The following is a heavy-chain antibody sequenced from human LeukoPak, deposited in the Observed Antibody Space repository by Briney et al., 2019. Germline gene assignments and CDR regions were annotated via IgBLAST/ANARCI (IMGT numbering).Heavy chain of an antibody. Sequence: PGGSLRLSCAASGFTFSGYAMGWVRQAPGKGLEWVSGISGSAGSTYYADSVKGRFTISRDNSKNSLYLQMNSLRAEDTAVYYCAKLRDFYDSTGYSRFPYWGQGTLVTVSS. CDR2: ISGSAGST. CDR3: AKLRDFYDSTGYSRFPY. CDR1: GFTFSGYA. V-gene: IGHV3-23*01. D-gene: IGHD3-22*01. J-gene: IGHJ4*02.